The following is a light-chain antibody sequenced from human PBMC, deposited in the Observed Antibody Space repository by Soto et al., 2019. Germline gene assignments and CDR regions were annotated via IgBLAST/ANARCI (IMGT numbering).Light chain of an antibody. CDR2: GAS. J-gene: IGKJ1*01. Sequence: EIVLTQSPATLSVSPGERVTLSCRASQSVDINLAWYQQKPGHAPRLLIYGASTRATDMSGTFSGRGSGTEFTLTINNLRPEDFAVYYCQQYRGWPRTFGQGTKVDIK. V-gene: IGKV3-15*01. CDR3: QQYRGWPRT. CDR1: QSVDIN.